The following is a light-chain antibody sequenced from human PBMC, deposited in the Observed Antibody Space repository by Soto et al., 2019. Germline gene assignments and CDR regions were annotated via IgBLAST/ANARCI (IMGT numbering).Light chain of an antibody. V-gene: IGKV1-33*01. J-gene: IGKJ5*01. CDR1: QDINIY. CDR2: DAS. Sequence: DIQMTQSPSSLFASVWDRVTITCQATQDINIYLNWYQQKPGKAPNLLIYDASNLEIGVPSRFSGSGSGTHFTFTISSLQTADIGTYYCQQYDMLPITFGRGTRLEI. CDR3: QQYDMLPIT.